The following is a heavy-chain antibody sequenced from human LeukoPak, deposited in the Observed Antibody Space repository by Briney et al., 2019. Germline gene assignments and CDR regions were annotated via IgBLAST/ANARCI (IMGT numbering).Heavy chain of an antibody. CDR1: GGSISSSRNY. CDR2: ISYSGNS. D-gene: IGHD1-26*01. J-gene: IGHJ1*01. CDR3: ARHEATSLPRPHLYH. Sequence: SETLSLTCTVSGGSISSSRNYWGWIRQPPGKGLEWIGSISYSGNSYYTPSLKSRVTISVDTSKNQFSLKLSSVTAADTAVYYCARHEATSLPRPHLYHWGQGTLVTVSS. V-gene: IGHV4-39*01.